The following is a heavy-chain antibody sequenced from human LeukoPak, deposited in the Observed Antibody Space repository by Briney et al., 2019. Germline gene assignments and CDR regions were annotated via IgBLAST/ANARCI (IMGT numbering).Heavy chain of an antibody. CDR1: GYSFTNYW. CDR3: ARHTRYSSSSRVFDY. J-gene: IGHJ4*02. Sequence: RTGESLKISCKGSGYSFTNYWIGWVRQMPGKGLEWMGIIYPGDSDTKYSPSFQGQVAISADKSISTAYLQWSSLKASDTAMYYCARHTRYSSSSRVFDYWGQGTLVTVSS. D-gene: IGHD6-6*01. V-gene: IGHV5-51*01. CDR2: IYPGDSDT.